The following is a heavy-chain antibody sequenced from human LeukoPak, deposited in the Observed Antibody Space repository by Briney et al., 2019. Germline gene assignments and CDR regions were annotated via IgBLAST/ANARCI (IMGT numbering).Heavy chain of an antibody. Sequence: PSETLSLTCTVSGGSISSYYWSWIRQPAGKGLEWIGRIYTSGSTNYNPSLKSRVTISVDTSKNQFSLKLSSVTAADTAVYYCARHSRTYYDILTGPYGGYFDYWGQRILVTVSS. J-gene: IGHJ4*02. CDR2: IYTSGST. CDR1: GGSISSYY. D-gene: IGHD3-9*01. V-gene: IGHV4-4*07. CDR3: ARHSRTYYDILTGPYGGYFDY.